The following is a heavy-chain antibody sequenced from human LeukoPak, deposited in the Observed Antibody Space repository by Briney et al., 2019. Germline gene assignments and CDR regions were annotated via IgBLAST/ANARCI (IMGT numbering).Heavy chain of an antibody. CDR2: FDPEDGET. CDR1: GYTLTELS. J-gene: IGHJ4*02. CDR3: ATHVVGVAEIDY. D-gene: IGHD1-26*01. Sequence: GASVKVSCKFSGYTLTELSMHWVRQAPGKGLEWMGGFDPEDGETIYAQKFQGRVTMTEDTSTDTAYMELSSLRSEDTAVYYCATHVVGVAEIDYWGQGTLVTVSS. V-gene: IGHV1-24*01.